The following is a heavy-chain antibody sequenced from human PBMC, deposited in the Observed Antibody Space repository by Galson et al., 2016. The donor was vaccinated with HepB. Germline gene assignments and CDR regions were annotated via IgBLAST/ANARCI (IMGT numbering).Heavy chain of an antibody. CDR1: GFTFSDYG. V-gene: IGHV3-33*01. Sequence: SLRLSCAASGFTFSDYGIHWVRQSPGKGLEWVAVIWYDGSHKYYTDSVKGRFTISRDNSKNTLYLQMNSLRDEDTAIYYCARDRKLASYCGGDCYSHDAFDIWGQGTLVTVSS. CDR3: ARDRKLASYCGGDCYSHDAFDI. J-gene: IGHJ3*02. CDR2: IWYDGSHK. D-gene: IGHD2-21*02.